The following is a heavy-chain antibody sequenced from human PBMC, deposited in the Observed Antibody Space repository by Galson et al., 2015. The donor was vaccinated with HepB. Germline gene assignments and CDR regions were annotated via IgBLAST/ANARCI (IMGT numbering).Heavy chain of an antibody. D-gene: IGHD6-13*01. CDR2: ISSSSYI. Sequence: SLRLSCAASGFAFSSYSMNWVRQAPGKGLEWVSSISSSSYIYYADSVKGRFTISRDNAKNSLYLQMNSLRAEDTAVYYCARASSRSSWYAAYYYYGMDVWGQGTTVTVSS. CDR1: GFAFSSYS. CDR3: ARASSRSSWYAAYYYYGMDV. J-gene: IGHJ6*02. V-gene: IGHV3-21*01.